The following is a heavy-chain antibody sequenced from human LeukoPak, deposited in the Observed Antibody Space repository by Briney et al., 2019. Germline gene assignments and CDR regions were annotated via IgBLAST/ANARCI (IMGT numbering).Heavy chain of an antibody. J-gene: IGHJ4*02. V-gene: IGHV1-2*02. CDR3: ARVITMVRGNRYFDY. CDR1: GYTFTSHY. Sequence: GASVKVSCKASGYTFTSHYMHWVRQAPGQGLEWMGWINPNSGGTNYAQKFQGRVTMTRDTSISTAYMELSRLRSDDTAVYYCARVITMVRGNRYFDYWGQGTLVTVSS. D-gene: IGHD3-10*01. CDR2: INPNSGGT.